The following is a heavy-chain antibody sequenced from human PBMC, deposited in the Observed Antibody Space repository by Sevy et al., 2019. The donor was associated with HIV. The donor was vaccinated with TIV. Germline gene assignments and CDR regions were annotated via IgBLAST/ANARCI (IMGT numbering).Heavy chain of an antibody. CDR2: IYTSGST. D-gene: IGHD3-10*01. CDR3: ARGYNYYGSGSYLMGEYNWFDP. Sequence: SETLSLTCTVSGGSISSYYWSWIRQPAGKGLEWIGRIYTSGSTNYNPSLKSRVTMSVDTSKNQFSLKLSSVTAAETAVYYCARGYNYYGSGSYLMGEYNWFDPWGQGTLVTVSS. CDR1: GGSISSYY. V-gene: IGHV4-4*07. J-gene: IGHJ5*02.